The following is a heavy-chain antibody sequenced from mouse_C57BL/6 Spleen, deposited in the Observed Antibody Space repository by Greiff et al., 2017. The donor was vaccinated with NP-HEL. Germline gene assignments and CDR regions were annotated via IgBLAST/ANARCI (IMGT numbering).Heavy chain of an antibody. J-gene: IGHJ2*01. CDR1: GYTFTSYW. CDR2: IDPSDSYT. D-gene: IGHD3-1*01. Sequence: VQLQQSGAELVKPGASVKLSCKASGYTFTSYWMQWVKQRPGQGLEWIGEIDPSDSYTNYNQKFKGKATLTVDTSSSTAYMQLSSLTSEDSAVYYCARSGGTGYYFDYWGQGTTLTGSS. CDR3: ARSGGTGYYFDY. V-gene: IGHV1-50*01.